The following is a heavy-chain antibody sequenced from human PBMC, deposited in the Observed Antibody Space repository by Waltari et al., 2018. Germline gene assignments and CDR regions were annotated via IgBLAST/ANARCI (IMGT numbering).Heavy chain of an antibody. J-gene: IGHJ3*02. V-gene: IGHV4-31*03. CDR3: ARDISVTTYYYDAFDI. Sequence: QMQLQESGPVLVKPSQTLSPTCTVPGGSLSSGGYYWSWLRQHPGKGLEWIGYIYYIGSTYYNPSLKSRVTISVDTSKNQFSLKLSSVTAADTAVYYCARDISVTTYYYDAFDIWGQGTMVTVSS. CDR1: GGSLSSGGYY. CDR2: IYYIGST. D-gene: IGHD4-17*01.